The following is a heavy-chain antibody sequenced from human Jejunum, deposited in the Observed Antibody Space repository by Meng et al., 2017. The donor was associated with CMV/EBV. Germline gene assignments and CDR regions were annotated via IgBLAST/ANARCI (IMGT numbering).Heavy chain of an antibody. CDR3: ARQNYDFWSDYSVFFDY. J-gene: IGHJ4*02. Sequence: TFSSYEMNWVRQATGKGLEWLSYISSTDTIYYADSVKGRFTISRDNAKNSLFLQMNSLRAEDTAVYFCARQNYDFWSDYSVFFDYWGQGALVTVSS. V-gene: IGHV3-48*03. CDR2: ISSTDTI. CDR1: TFSSYE. D-gene: IGHD3-3*01.